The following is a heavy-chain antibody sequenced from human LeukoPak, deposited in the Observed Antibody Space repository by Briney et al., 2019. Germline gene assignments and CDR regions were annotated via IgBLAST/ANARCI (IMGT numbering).Heavy chain of an antibody. J-gene: IGHJ4*02. D-gene: IGHD3-10*01. CDR3: ARGLSYYGSGSSSRDRYYFDY. Sequence: SETLSLTCAVYGGSLSGYYWSWIRQPPGKGLEWIGEINHSGSTNYNPSLKSRVTISVDTSKNQFSLKLSSVTAADTAVYYCARGLSYYGSGSSSRDRYYFDYWGQGTLVTVSS. V-gene: IGHV4-34*01. CDR1: GGSLSGYY. CDR2: INHSGST.